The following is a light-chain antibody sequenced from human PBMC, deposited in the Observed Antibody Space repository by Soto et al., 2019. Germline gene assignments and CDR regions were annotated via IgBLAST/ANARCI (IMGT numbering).Light chain of an antibody. V-gene: IGKV3-20*01. CDR3: QQYGYPPIT. J-gene: IGKJ5*01. CDR1: QSVSSSH. Sequence: IVLTLYPCNLSLCRGERATLSCRASQSVSSSHLAWYQHKPGQAPRLLIYAASSRATGSPDRFSCGGSGTDFTLTISRLKPEEFPVYYCQQYGYPPITFRQGTRLEIK. CDR2: AAS.